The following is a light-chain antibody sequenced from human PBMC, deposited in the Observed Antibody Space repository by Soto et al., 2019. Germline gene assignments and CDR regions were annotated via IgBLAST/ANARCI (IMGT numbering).Light chain of an antibody. Sequence: DIQMTQSPSSLSASVGDRVTITCRASQSINSYLNWYQQKPGKAPKVLIYGALNLESGVPSRFSGSGSGTDFTLTISSLQPEDFAIYYCQQTYSRVTFGQGTRLEIK. CDR2: GAL. V-gene: IGKV1-39*01. CDR3: QQTYSRVT. CDR1: QSINSY. J-gene: IGKJ5*01.